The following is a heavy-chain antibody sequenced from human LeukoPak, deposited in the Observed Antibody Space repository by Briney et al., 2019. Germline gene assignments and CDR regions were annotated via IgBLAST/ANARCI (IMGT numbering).Heavy chain of an antibody. CDR1: GFPLSRYS. CDR2: ISASGSNI. J-gene: IGHJ4*02. Sequence: GGSLRLSCTVSGFPLSRYSMNWFRQAPGKGLEWVAYISASGSNIYYVDSVMGRFTVYRDNPKRSLFLQMNSARAEDTAVYYTARVKGTYFDYWGQGALVTVSS. D-gene: IGHD1-1*01. V-gene: IGHV3-48*01. CDR3: ARVKGTYFDY.